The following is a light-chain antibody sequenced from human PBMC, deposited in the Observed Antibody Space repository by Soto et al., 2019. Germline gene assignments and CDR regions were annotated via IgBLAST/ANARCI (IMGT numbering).Light chain of an antibody. V-gene: IGKV1-39*01. Sequence: DIQMTQSPSSLSASVGDRVTITCRASQSISSYLNWYQQKPGKAPKVLIYAATSLQSGVPSRFSGSGSGTDFTLTISSLQLEDFATYYCQQSYSTPVFGPGTKVDIK. J-gene: IGKJ3*01. CDR1: QSISSY. CDR2: AAT. CDR3: QQSYSTPV.